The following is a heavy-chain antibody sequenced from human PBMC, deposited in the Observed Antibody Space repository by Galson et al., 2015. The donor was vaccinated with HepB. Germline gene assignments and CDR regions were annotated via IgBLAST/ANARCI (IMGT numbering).Heavy chain of an antibody. CDR1: GGSISSGDYY. J-gene: IGHJ4*02. Sequence: NLSLTCTVSGGSISSGDYYWSWIRQPPGQGLEWIGYIYYSGSTYYNASLKSRVAISVDTSKNQFSLQLCSVTAADTAVYYCARAEVVLTTFDYWGQGTLVTVSS. CDR3: ARAEVVLTTFDY. CDR2: IYYSGST. D-gene: IGHD3-22*01. V-gene: IGHV4-30-4*01.